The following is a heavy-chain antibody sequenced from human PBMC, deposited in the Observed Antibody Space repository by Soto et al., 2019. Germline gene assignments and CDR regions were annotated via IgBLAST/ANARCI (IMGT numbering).Heavy chain of an antibody. D-gene: IGHD3-22*01. V-gene: IGHV3-NL1*01. CDR3: ARGSRYYDSSGYYPRFDY. CDR2: IYSGGST. J-gene: IGHJ4*02. Sequence: GGSLRLSCAASGSIFTGYGMHWVRQAPGKGLEWVAVIYSGGSTYYADSVKGRFTISRDNSKNTLYLQMNSLRAEDTAVYYCARGSRYYDSSGYYPRFDYWGQGALVTVSS. CDR1: GSIFTGYG.